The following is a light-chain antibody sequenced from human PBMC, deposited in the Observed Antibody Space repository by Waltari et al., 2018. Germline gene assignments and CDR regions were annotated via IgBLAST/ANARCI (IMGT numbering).Light chain of an antibody. CDR1: QRISSY. CDR3: QQSYSSPRT. CDR2: AAS. V-gene: IGKV1-39*01. J-gene: IGKJ3*01. Sequence: DIQMTQSPTSLSASVGDRVTITCRASQRISSYLNWYQQKPGKAPKVLIYAASSLQSGVPSRFSVSGSVTDFTLTISSLQPEDCATYYGQQSYSSPRTFGPGTKVDIK.